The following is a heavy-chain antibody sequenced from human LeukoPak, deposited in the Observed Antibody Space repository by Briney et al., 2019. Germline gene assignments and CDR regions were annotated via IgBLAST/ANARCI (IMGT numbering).Heavy chain of an antibody. CDR1: GGSISSYY. J-gene: IGHJ5*02. Sequence: SETLSLNCTVSGGSISSYYWSWIRQPPGKGLEWIGYIYYSGSTNYNPSLKSRVTISVDTSKNQFFLKMSSVTAADTAVYYCAREAYDFWSGYYTNWFDPWGQGTLVTVSS. CDR2: IYYSGST. V-gene: IGHV4-59*01. D-gene: IGHD3-3*01. CDR3: AREAYDFWSGYYTNWFDP.